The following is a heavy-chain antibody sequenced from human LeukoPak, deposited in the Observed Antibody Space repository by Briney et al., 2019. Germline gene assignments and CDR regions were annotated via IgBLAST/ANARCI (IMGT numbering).Heavy chain of an antibody. CDR3: ARGGALGYSGYDSYRRFDP. CDR2: STPSGGST. D-gene: IGHD5-12*01. CDR1: GYTFTSYY. V-gene: IGHV1-46*01. Sequence: GASVKVSCKASGYTFTSYYMHWGRQGPGQGLEWRGNSTPSGGSTSSAQNFQGRVAITSDMSTSTVHMELSSLRSEDTAVYYCARGGALGYSGYDSYRRFDPWGQGTLVTVSS. J-gene: IGHJ5*02.